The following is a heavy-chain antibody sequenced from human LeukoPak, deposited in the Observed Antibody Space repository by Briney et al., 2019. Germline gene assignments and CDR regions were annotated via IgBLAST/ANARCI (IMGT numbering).Heavy chain of an antibody. CDR1: GFTFSSYA. CDR3: ARPGSGLLDP. V-gene: IGHV3-23*01. Sequence: GGSLRLSCAASGFTFSSYAMSWVRQAPGKGLGWVSAISGSGGSTYYADSVKGRFTISRDNSKNTLYLQMNSLRAEDTAVYYCARPGSGLLDPWGQGTLVTVSS. J-gene: IGHJ5*02. D-gene: IGHD3-10*01. CDR2: ISGSGGST.